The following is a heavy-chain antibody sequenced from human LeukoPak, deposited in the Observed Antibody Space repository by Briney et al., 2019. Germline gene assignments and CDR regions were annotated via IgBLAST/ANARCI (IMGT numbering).Heavy chain of an antibody. Sequence: PSETLSLTCAVYGGSFSGYYWSWIRQPPGKGLEWIGEINHSGSTNYNPSLKSRVTISVDTSKNQFSLKLSSVTAADTAVYYCARWRCSSTSCYDYWGQGTLVTVSS. CDR1: GGSFSGYY. J-gene: IGHJ4*02. V-gene: IGHV4-34*01. D-gene: IGHD2-2*01. CDR2: INHSGST. CDR3: ARWRCSSTSCYDY.